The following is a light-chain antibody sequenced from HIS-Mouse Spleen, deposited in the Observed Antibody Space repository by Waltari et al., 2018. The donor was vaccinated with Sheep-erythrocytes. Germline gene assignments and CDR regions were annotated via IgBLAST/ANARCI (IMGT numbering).Light chain of an antibody. V-gene: IGLV3-10*01. Sequence: SYELTQPPSVSVSPGQTARITCSGDALPKKYAYWYQQKSGQAPVLVIYEDSKRPSGMPERFSCSSSGTMATLTISGAQVEDEADYYCYSTDSSGNHWVFGGGTKLTVL. J-gene: IGLJ3*02. CDR1: ALPKKY. CDR3: YSTDSSGNHWV. CDR2: EDS.